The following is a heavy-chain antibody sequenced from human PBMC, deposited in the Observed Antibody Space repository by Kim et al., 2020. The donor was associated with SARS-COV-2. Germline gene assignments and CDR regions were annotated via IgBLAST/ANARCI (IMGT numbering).Heavy chain of an antibody. CDR2: K. D-gene: IGHD1-26*01. Sequence: KYCADSVKGRFTISRDNSKTTLYRQMNSLRAEDTAVYYCAREIVSYYGMDVWGQGTTVTVSS. V-gene: IGHV3-30*01. CDR3: AREIVSYYGMDV. J-gene: IGHJ6*02.